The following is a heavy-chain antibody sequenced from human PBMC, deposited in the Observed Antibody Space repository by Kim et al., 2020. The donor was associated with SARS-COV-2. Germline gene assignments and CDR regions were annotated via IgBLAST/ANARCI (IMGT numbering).Heavy chain of an antibody. V-gene: IGHV3-33*01. J-gene: IGHJ4*02. CDR2: IWSDGRNK. D-gene: IGHD2-21*01. Sequence: GGSLRLSCVASGFTFSSYGMHWVRQAPGKGLEWVAFIWSDGRNKFYADSVKGRFSISRDTSQSTVYLQMNSLRDDDTAVYYCARGDASPFEYWGQGTLVT. CDR1: GFTFSSYG. CDR3: ARGDASPFEY.